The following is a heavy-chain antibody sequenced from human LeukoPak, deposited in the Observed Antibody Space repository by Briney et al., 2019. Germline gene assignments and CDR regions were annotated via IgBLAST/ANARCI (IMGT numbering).Heavy chain of an antibody. CDR2: IYSGGST. D-gene: IGHD3-22*01. CDR1: GFTVSSNY. CDR3: ARDKALMYYYDSSGYPI. J-gene: IGHJ4*02. Sequence: GGSLRLSCAASGFTVSSNYMSWVRQAPGKGLEWVSVIYSGGSTYYAYSVKGRFTISRDNAKSSLYLQMNSLRAEDTAVYYCARDKALMYYYDSSGYPIWGQGTLVTVSS. V-gene: IGHV3-66*01.